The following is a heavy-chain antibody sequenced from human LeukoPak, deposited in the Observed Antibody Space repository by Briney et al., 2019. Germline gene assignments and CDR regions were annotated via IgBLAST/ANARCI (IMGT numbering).Heavy chain of an antibody. D-gene: IGHD4-11*01. CDR3: AREDSNYVIDY. J-gene: IGHJ4*02. V-gene: IGHV3-21*01. CDR2: ISSSSSYI. CDR1: GFTFSSYS. Sequence: GGSLRLSCAASGFTFSSYSMNWVRQAPGKGLEWVSSISSSSSYIYYADSVKGRFTISRDYAKNSLYLQMNSLRAEDTAVYYCAREDSNYVIDYWGQGTLVTVSS.